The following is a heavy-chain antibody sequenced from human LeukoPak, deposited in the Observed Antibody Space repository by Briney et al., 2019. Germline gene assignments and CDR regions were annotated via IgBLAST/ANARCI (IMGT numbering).Heavy chain of an antibody. Sequence: SQTLSLTCTVSGGSISSGSYYWSWIRQPAGKGLEWIGRIYTSGSTNYNPSLKSRVTISVDTSKNQFSLKLNSVTAADTAVYYCARGGYYGSGNDFRFDPWGQGTLVTVSS. D-gene: IGHD3-10*01. J-gene: IGHJ5*02. CDR3: ARGGYYGSGNDFRFDP. CDR1: GGSISSGSYY. CDR2: IYTSGST. V-gene: IGHV4-61*02.